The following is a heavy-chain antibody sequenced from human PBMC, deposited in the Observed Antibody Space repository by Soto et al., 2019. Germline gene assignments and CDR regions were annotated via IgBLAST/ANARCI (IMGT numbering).Heavy chain of an antibody. CDR1: GFTFSSYS. Sequence: GGSLRLSCAASGFTFSSYSMNWVRQAPGKGLEWVSSISSSSSYIYYADSVKGRFTISRDNAKNSLYLQMNSLRAEDTAVYYCARDLGVAGVGDAFDIWGQGTMVTVSS. CDR2: ISSSSSYI. CDR3: ARDLGVAGVGDAFDI. D-gene: IGHD6-19*01. J-gene: IGHJ3*02. V-gene: IGHV3-21*01.